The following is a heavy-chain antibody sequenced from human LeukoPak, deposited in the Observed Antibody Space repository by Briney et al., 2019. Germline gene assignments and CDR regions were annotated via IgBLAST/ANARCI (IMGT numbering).Heavy chain of an antibody. J-gene: IGHJ4*02. CDR3: ASSPWELPDY. Sequence: PGGSLRLSCAASGFTFSSYWMHWVRQAPGKGLVWVSRINTDGSSTTYADSVKGRFTISRDNAKNTLYLQMNSLRAEDTAAYYCASSPWELPDYWGQGTLVTVSS. CDR2: INTDGSST. CDR1: GFTFSSYW. D-gene: IGHD1-26*01. V-gene: IGHV3-74*01.